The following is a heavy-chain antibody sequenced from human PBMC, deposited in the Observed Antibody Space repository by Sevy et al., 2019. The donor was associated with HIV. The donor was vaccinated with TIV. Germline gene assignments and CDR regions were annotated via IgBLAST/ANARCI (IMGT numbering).Heavy chain of an antibody. CDR3: ARGSIVVVPAAIENNWFDP. D-gene: IGHD2-2*01. J-gene: IGHJ5*02. CDR1: GFTFSSYA. Sequence: GGSLRLSCAASGFTFSSYAMNWVRQAPGKGLEWVSYISRSGSTIYYADSVKGRFTISRDNAKNSLYLQMNSLRAEDTAVYYCARGSIVVVPAAIENNWFDPWGQGTLVTVSS. CDR2: ISRSGSTI. V-gene: IGHV3-48*03.